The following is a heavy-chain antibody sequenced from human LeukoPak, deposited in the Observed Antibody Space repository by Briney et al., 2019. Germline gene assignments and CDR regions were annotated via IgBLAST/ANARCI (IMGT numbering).Heavy chain of an antibody. Sequence: KPSETLSLTCAVYGGSLSGYYWSWIRQPPGRGLEWIGEINHSGSTNYNPSLKSRVTISVDTYKNQFSLKLSSVTAADTAVYYCARGGYSYAFDYWGQGTLVTVSS. CDR3: ARGGYSYAFDY. V-gene: IGHV4-34*01. D-gene: IGHD5-18*01. J-gene: IGHJ4*02. CDR2: INHSGST. CDR1: GGSLSGYY.